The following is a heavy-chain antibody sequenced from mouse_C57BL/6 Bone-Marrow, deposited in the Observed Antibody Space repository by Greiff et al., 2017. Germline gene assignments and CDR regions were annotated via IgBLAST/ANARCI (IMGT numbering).Heavy chain of an antibody. J-gene: IGHJ2*01. CDR2: IYPRNGST. CDR3: ARDCYSFDY. D-gene: IGHD2-3*01. Sequence: QVQLQQSGAELARPGASVKLSCKASGYTFTSYCISWVKQRPGQGLEWIGEIYPRNGSTNYNEKFKSKATLTVDTSSSTAYMQLSSLTSEDSAVYYCARDCYSFDYWGQGTTLTVSS. CDR1: GYTFTSYC. V-gene: IGHV1-81*01.